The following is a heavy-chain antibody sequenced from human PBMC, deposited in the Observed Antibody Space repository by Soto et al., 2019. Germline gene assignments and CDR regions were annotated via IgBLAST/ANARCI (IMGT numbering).Heavy chain of an antibody. CDR2: INSDGSST. Sequence: EVQLVESGGGLVQPGGSLRLSCAASGFTLSSFWMHWVRQAPGKGLVWVSRINSDGSSTTYADSVKGRFTISRDNAKNTLYLQMNSLRAEDTAVYYCARKHYYDSSGYTIVYWGQGTLVTVSS. J-gene: IGHJ4*02. CDR3: ARKHYYDSSGYTIVY. V-gene: IGHV3-74*01. CDR1: GFTLSSFW. D-gene: IGHD3-22*01.